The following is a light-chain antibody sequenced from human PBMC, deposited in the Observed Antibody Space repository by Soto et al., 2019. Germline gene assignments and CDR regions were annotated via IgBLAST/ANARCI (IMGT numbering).Light chain of an antibody. J-gene: IGKJ5*01. V-gene: IGKV3-15*01. CDR3: QQYNNWPSIT. CDR2: GAS. Sequence: EILMTQSPATLSVSPGETATLSCRASQSVSTKLAWYQQKPGQAPRLLINGASTRATGVPARFSGWGSGTEFTLTISSLQSEDFAVYFCQQYNNWPSITFGQGTRLEIK. CDR1: QSVSTK.